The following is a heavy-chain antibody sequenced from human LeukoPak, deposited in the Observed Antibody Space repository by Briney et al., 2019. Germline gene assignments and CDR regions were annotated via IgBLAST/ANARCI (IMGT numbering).Heavy chain of an antibody. CDR3: AKDAVVDFWSGYY. Sequence: GGSLRLSCAASGFSFSIYAMSWVRQAPGKGLEWVSGISGSDGSRYHADSVKGRFAISRDNSKNTLYLQMNSLRAEDTAVYYCAKDAVVDFWSGYYWGQGTLVTVSS. CDR2: ISGSDGSR. CDR1: GFSFSIYA. D-gene: IGHD3-3*01. J-gene: IGHJ4*02. V-gene: IGHV3-23*01.